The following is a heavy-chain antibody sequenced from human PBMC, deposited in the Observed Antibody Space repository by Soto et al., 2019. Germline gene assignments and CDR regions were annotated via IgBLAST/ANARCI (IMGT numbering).Heavy chain of an antibody. CDR2: IGGRDGTI. Sequence: EGSPRRSWAASGFTFNNFAMSWVRQAPGKGLEWVSYIGGRDGTILYADSVKGRFAISRDNSNNTLYLQANSLRAEDTAVYYCTRGPYCDTSSCFLPNYYFAMDVWRRLTTFTVPS. CDR1: GFTFNNFA. J-gene: IGHJ6*02. CDR3: TRGPYCDTSSCFLPNYYFAMDV. V-gene: IGHV3-23*01. D-gene: IGHD2-2*01.